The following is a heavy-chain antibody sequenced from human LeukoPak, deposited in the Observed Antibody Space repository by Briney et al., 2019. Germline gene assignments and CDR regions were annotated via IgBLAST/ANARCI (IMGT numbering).Heavy chain of an antibody. V-gene: IGHV3-30-3*01. CDR2: ISYDGSNK. J-gene: IGHJ4*02. CDR1: GFTFSDYY. CDR3: ARDSYDFEPGVDY. D-gene: IGHD3-3*01. Sequence: GGSLRLSCGASGFTFSDYYMSWIRQAPGKGLEWVAVISYDGSNKYYADSVKGRFTISRDNSKNTLYLQMNSLRAEDSAVYYCARDSYDFEPGVDYWGQGTLVTVSS.